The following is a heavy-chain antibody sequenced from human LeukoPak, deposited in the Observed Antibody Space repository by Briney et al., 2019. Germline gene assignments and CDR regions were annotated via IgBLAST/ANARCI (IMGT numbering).Heavy chain of an antibody. CDR3: ARGLLSYGAPSHFDY. V-gene: IGHV1-69*13. D-gene: IGHD4-17*01. CDR2: IIPIFGTA. CDR1: GGTFSCYA. Sequence: ASVKVSCKASGGTFSCYAISWVRQAPGQGLEWMGGIIPIFGTADYAQKFQGRVTITADESTSTAYMELSSLRSEDTAVYYCARGLLSYGAPSHFDYWGQGTLVTVSS. J-gene: IGHJ4*02.